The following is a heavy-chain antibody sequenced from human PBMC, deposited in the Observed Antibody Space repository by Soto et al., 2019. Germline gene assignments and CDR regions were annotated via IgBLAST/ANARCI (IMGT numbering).Heavy chain of an antibody. CDR3: AKNQPSWATRAAFDY. J-gene: IGHJ4*02. CDR1: GFTFSNYA. V-gene: IGHV3-23*01. D-gene: IGHD2-2*01. CDR2: ISGGSGDNT. Sequence: EAQLLESGGGLVQPGGSLRLSCAASGFTFSNYAMNWVRQAPGKGLEWVSGISGGSGDNTFYADSVKGRFTISRDNSKNTLHLQMNSLRTEDTAVYYCAKNQPSWATRAAFDYWGQGTLVTVSS.